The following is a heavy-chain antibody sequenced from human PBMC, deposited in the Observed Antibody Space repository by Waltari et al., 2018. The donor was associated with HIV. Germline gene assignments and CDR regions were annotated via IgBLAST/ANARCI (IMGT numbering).Heavy chain of an antibody. Sequence: QVQLQESGPGLVKPSETLSLTCAVSGYSISSVFYWRWTRQPPGKGLEWIGSIYHSGSTYYNPSLKSRVTISVDTSKNQFSLKLTSVTATDTAVYYCAKSGDDNGGAFDIWGQGTMVTVSS. V-gene: IGHV4-38-2*01. J-gene: IGHJ3*02. CDR3: AKSGDDNGGAFDI. CDR2: IYHSGST. D-gene: IGHD7-27*01. CDR1: GYSISSVFY.